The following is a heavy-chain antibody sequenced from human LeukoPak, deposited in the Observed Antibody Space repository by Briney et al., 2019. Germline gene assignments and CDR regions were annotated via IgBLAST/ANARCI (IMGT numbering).Heavy chain of an antibody. CDR2: INHSGST. CDR3: AREAAMALDY. D-gene: IGHD5-18*01. J-gene: IGHJ4*02. Sequence: PSETLSLTCAVHGGSFSGYYWGWIRQPPGKGLEWIGEINHSGSTNYNPSLKSRVTISVDTSKNQFSLKLSSVTAADTAVYYCAREAAMALDYWGQGTLITVSS. CDR1: GGSFSGYY. V-gene: IGHV4-34*01.